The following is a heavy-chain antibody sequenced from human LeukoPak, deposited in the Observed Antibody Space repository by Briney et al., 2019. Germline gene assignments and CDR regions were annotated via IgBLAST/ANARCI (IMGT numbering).Heavy chain of an antibody. CDR2: ISGSGGST. V-gene: IGHV3-23*01. CDR3: ARDRGGSYSAIDY. Sequence: PGGSLRLSCAASGFTFSSYAMSWVHQAPGKGLEWVSAISGSGGSTYYADSVKGRFTISRDNSKNTLYLQMNSLRAEDTAVYYCARDRGGSYSAIDYWGQGTLVTVSS. D-gene: IGHD1-26*01. J-gene: IGHJ4*02. CDR1: GFTFSSYA.